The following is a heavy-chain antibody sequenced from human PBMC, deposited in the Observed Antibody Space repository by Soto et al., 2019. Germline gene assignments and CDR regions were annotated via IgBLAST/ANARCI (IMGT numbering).Heavy chain of an antibody. CDR2: IYYSGST. CDR1: GGSISSGGYY. Sequence: QVQLQESGPGLVKPSQTLSLTCTVSGGSISSGGYYWSWIRQHPGKGLEWIGYIYYSGSTYYNPSLKSRVTISVDTYKNQFSLKLSCVTAADTAVYYCARGERGYCSSTSCYRRYYYYGMDVWGQGTTVTVSS. V-gene: IGHV4-31*03. CDR3: ARGERGYCSSTSCYRRYYYYGMDV. D-gene: IGHD2-2*02. J-gene: IGHJ6*02.